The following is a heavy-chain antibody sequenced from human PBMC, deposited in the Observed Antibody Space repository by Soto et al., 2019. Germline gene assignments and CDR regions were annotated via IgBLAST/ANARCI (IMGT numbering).Heavy chain of an antibody. CDR1: GYTFTSYD. CDR3: AKEGVGSMDV. J-gene: IGHJ6*02. CDR2: MKPNSANT. Sequence: QVQLVQSGAEVKKPGASVKVSCKASGYTFTSYDINRVRQATGQGREWMGWMKPNSANTGYAQKFQGRVTITRNTSRSTAYMERSSVRFEDTAVYYCAKEGVGSMDVWGQGTTVTVSS. D-gene: IGHD3-10*01. V-gene: IGHV1-8*01.